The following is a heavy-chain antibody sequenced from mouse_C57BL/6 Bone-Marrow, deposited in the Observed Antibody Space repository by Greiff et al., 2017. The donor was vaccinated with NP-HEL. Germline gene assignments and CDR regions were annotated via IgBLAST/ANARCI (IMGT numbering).Heavy chain of an antibody. Sequence: VQLQQSGAELVRPGASVKLSCTASGFNIKDDYMHWVKQRPEQGLEWIGWIDPENGDTEYASKFQGKATITADISSNTAYLQLSSLTSEDTAVYYCTTRGIYTTVVEDWYFDVWGTGTTVTVSS. CDR3: TTRGIYTTVVEDWYFDV. J-gene: IGHJ1*03. CDR2: IDPENGDT. D-gene: IGHD1-1*01. V-gene: IGHV14-4*01. CDR1: GFNIKDDY.